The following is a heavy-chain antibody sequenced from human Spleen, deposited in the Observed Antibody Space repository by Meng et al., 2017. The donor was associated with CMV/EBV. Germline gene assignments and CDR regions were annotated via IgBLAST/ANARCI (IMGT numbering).Heavy chain of an antibody. J-gene: IGHJ3*02. D-gene: IGHD3-9*01. CDR2: FYYSGST. CDR3: ARALGYYDILTGHYIDAFDI. Sequence: TLSLTCAVSSYSISSGYYWGWIRQPPGKGLEWIGSFYYSGSTYYNPSLKSRVTISVDTSKNQFSLKLTSATAADTAVYYCARALGYYDILTGHYIDAFDIWGQGTMVTVS. V-gene: IGHV4-38-2*01. CDR1: SYSISSGYY.